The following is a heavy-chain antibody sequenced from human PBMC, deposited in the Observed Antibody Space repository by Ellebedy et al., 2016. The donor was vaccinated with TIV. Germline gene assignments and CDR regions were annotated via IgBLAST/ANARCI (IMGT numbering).Heavy chain of an antibody. D-gene: IGHD6-19*01. J-gene: IGHJ4*02. Sequence: GESLKISCKGSGYSFMSYWIGWVRQMPGKGLEWMGYIYPGDSDTRYRQSFQGQVTISVDKSISTAYLQWSSLKASDTAIYYCARGDRGSGWYWDKWGQGTLVTVSS. CDR3: ARGDRGSGWYWDK. CDR2: IYPGDSDT. V-gene: IGHV5-51*01. CDR1: GYSFMSYW.